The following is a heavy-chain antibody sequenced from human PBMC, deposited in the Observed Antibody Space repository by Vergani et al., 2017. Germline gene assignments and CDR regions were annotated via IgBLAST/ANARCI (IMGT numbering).Heavy chain of an antibody. CDR3: GRGSDNYN. Sequence: QVQLVESGGGVVQPGRSLRLSCAASGFTFNQYGMHWVRQAPSKGLEWVAVTWYDGNNKQYADSVKGRFTISSDNSKSTMYLQMNSLRDEDTGVYYCGRGSDNYNWGQGTLVTVSS. D-gene: IGHD5-24*01. CDR2: TWYDGNNK. J-gene: IGHJ4*02. V-gene: IGHV3-33*01. CDR1: GFTFNQYG.